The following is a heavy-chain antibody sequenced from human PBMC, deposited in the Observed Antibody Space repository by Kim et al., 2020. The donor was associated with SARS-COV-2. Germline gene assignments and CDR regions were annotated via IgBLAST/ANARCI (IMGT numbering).Heavy chain of an antibody. V-gene: IGHV1-3*01. CDR3: ARSPGIVADVGYFLDY. J-gene: IGHJ4*02. D-gene: IGHD6-13*01. Sequence: ASVKVSCKASGYTFTTCSMHWVRQAPGQRLEWMGWINVGNGDTKYSQKFHNRVTITSDTSASTVYMELSSLRSEDTAVFYCARSPGIVADVGYFLDYWGQGTLVTVSS. CDR2: INVGNGDT. CDR1: GYTFTTCS.